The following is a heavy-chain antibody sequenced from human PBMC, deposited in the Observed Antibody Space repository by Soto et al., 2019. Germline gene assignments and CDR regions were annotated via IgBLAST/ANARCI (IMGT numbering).Heavy chain of an antibody. J-gene: IGHJ4*02. V-gene: IGHV3-23*01. Sequence: VGSLRLSCAASGFTFSSYAMSWVRQAPGKGLEWVSAISGSGGSTYYADSVKGRFTISRDNSKNTLYLQMNSLRAEDTAVYYCAKSDSDYYDSSGYAAYWGQGTLVTVSS. CDR3: AKSDSDYYDSSGYAAY. D-gene: IGHD3-22*01. CDR2: ISGSGGST. CDR1: GFTFSSYA.